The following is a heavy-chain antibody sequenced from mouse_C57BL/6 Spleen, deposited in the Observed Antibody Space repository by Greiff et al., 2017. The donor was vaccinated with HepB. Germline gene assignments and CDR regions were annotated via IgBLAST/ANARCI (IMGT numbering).Heavy chain of an antibody. Sequence: VQLQQSGPELVKPGASVKISCKASGYTFTDYYMNWVKQSHGKSLEWIGDINPNNGGTSYNQKFKGKATLTVDKSSSTAYMELRSLTSEDSAVYYCAPLPAYYSNYVAYYAMDYWGQGTSVTVSS. CDR3: APLPAYYSNYVAYYAMDY. CDR2: INPNNGGT. D-gene: IGHD2-5*01. CDR1: GYTFTDYY. J-gene: IGHJ4*01. V-gene: IGHV1-26*01.